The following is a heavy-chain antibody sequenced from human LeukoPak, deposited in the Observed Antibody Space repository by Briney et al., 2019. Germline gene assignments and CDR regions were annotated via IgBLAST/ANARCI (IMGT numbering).Heavy chain of an antibody. CDR1: GFTFSSYS. CDR3: GNAIAVSGTLSYFDH. CDR2: ISGNGGNT. D-gene: IGHD6-19*01. J-gene: IGHJ4*02. V-gene: IGHV3-43D*03. Sequence: GGSLRLSCAASGFTFSSYSMWWVRQAPGKGLEWVSVISGNGGNTYSADSVKGRFTISRDNSKNTLYLQMNSLRAEDTALYYCGNAIAVSGTLSYFDHWGQGTLVTVSS.